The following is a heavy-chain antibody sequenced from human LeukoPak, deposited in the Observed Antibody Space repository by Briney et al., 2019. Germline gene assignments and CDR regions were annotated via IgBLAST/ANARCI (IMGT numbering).Heavy chain of an antibody. J-gene: IGHJ5*02. CDR1: GYRFSGHH. CDR3: AREDFDILTGHEKRHWFDP. D-gene: IGHD3-9*01. V-gene: IGHV1-2*02. CDR2: INANSGGT. Sequence: ASVKVSCKTSGYRFSGHHVHWVRQAPGQGLEWMGWINANSGGTKYGQKFEGRVTMTRDTSISTVYMELSGLRYDDSAVYYCAREDFDILTGHEKRHWFDPWGQGTLVTVSS.